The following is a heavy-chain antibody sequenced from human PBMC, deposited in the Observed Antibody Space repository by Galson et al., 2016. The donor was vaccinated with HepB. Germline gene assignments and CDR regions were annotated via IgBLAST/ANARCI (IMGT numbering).Heavy chain of an antibody. J-gene: IGHJ5*02. CDR1: GFSVSNNY. Sequence: SLRLSCAASGFSVSNNYMTWVRQAPGKGLEWVAVISNDGSNKYYVDSVEGRFNISRDNSKNTLYLQMNSLRPEDTDVYYCARDRCSSTTCYGKYSNWFDPWGQGTLVAVSS. D-gene: IGHD2-2*01. CDR3: ARDRCSSTTCYGKYSNWFDP. V-gene: IGHV3-30*03. CDR2: ISNDGSNK.